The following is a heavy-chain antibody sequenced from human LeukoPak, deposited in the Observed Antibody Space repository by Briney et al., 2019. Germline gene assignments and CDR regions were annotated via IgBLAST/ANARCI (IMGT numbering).Heavy chain of an antibody. CDR3: ARGGGHRCGYSDR. CDR2: INPNSGVT. CDR1: GYTFTGFY. D-gene: IGHD5-18*01. V-gene: IGHV1-2*02. Sequence: ASVKVSCKASGYTFTGFYIHWVRQAPGQGLEWMGWINPNSGVTNYAQNFEGRVTMTRDTSISTAYMELSRLRSDDTAVYYCARGGGHRCGYSDRWGQGTLVTVSS. J-gene: IGHJ5*02.